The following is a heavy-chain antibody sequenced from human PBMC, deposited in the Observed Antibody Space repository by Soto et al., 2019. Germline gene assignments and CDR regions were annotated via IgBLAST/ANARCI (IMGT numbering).Heavy chain of an antibody. CDR2: IYPGDHET. J-gene: IGHJ4*02. CDR3: ARSPRSSPYFDY. V-gene: IGHV5-51*01. D-gene: IGHD6-13*01. CDR1: GYTFSNFW. Sequence: LKISCKGSGYTFSNFWIAWVRHLPGKGLEWMGIIYPGDHETRYSPSFHGKVTISADKSINTAYLQWSSLEASDSAFYYCARSPRSSPYFDYWGQGALVTVSS.